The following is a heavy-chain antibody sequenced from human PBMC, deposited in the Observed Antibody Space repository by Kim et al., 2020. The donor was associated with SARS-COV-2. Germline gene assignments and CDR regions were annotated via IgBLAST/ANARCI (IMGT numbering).Heavy chain of an antibody. CDR2: IYYSGST. CDR3: TRQGAYYDYVWGSNRHHPIDC. V-gene: IGHV4-39*01. D-gene: IGHD3-16*02. J-gene: IGHJ4*01. Sequence: SETLSLTCTVSGGSISSSSYYWGWIRQPPGKGLEWIGSIYYSGSTYYNPSLKSRVTISVDTSKNQFSLKLRSVTAADTAVYYCTRQGAYYDYVWGSNRHHPIDCWGQGTLVTVSS. CDR1: GGSISSSSYY.